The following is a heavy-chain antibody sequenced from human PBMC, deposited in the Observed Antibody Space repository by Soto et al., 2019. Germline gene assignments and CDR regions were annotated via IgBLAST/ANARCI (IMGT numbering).Heavy chain of an antibody. J-gene: IGHJ4*02. V-gene: IGHV1-69*04. Sequence: SVKASCKASGGTFSSYSISWVRQAPGQGLEWMGRIIPILGIANYAQKFQGRVTITADKSTSTAYMELSSLRSEDTAVYYCARDRDYYGSGSYYLDYWGQGTLVTVSS. CDR2: IIPILGIA. CDR1: GGTFSSYS. CDR3: ARDRDYYGSGSYYLDY. D-gene: IGHD3-10*01.